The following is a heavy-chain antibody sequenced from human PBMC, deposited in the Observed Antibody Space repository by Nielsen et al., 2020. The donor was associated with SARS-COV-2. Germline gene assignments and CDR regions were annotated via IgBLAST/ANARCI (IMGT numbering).Heavy chain of an antibody. CDR2: ISSSSSYI. D-gene: IGHD6-19*01. J-gene: IGHJ4*02. CDR1: GFTFRSYW. CDR3: ARAYSSGCFDY. V-gene: IGHV3-21*01. Sequence: GGSLRLSCAASGFTFRSYWMNWVRQAPGKGLEWVSSISSSSSYIYYADSVKGRFTISRDNAKNSLYLQMNSLRAEDTAVYYCARAYSSGCFDYWGQGTLVTVSS.